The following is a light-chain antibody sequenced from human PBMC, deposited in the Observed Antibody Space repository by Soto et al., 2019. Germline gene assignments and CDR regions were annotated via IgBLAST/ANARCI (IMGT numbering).Light chain of an antibody. V-gene: IGKV3-11*01. CDR1: QSVSRS. Sequence: EIAFTQPPSTVSLYPGDPATLSRSASQSVSRSLTWYQQKPGQAPRLLIYDASTRATGIPPRFSGSGSGTDFTLTISSLEPEDFAVYSCQQYGSSPITFGQGTRLEIK. CDR2: DAS. J-gene: IGKJ5*01. CDR3: QQYGSSPIT.